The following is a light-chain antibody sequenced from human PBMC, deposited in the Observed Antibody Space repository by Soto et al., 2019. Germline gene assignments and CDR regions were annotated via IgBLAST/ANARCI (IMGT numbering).Light chain of an antibody. CDR1: QSISTY. CDR3: QQSTGIPYT. Sequence: IQMTQSPSSLSASVGDRVTITCRAGQSISTYLNWYQQKPGKAPKLLIYAASSLQSGVPSRVSGIGSGTDFTLAISNLQPDDFATYYCQQSTGIPYTFGQGSKLEIK. J-gene: IGKJ2*01. CDR2: AAS. V-gene: IGKV1-39*01.